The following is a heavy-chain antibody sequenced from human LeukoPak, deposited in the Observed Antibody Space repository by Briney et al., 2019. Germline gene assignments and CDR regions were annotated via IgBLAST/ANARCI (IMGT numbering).Heavy chain of an antibody. CDR3: AREGFDSYYYYYGMDV. J-gene: IGHJ6*02. D-gene: IGHD3-9*01. Sequence: SETLSLTCAVSGGSISSYYWSWIRQPPGKGLDWIGYIYYSGSTNYNPSLKSRVTISVDTYKNQFSLKLSSVTAADTAVYYCAREGFDSYYYYYGMDVWGQGTTVTVSS. V-gene: IGHV4-59*01. CDR2: IYYSGST. CDR1: GGSISSYY.